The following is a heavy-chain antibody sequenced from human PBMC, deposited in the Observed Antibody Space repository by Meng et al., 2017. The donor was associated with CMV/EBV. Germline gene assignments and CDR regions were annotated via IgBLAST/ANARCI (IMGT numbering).Heavy chain of an antibody. Sequence: ASVKVSCKASGYAFTSYDINWVRQATGQGLEWMGWMNPNSGNTGYAQKFQGRVTMTRNTSISTAYMELSSLRSEDTAVYYCARGPRLRRLFPPPRPYYYYYGMDLWGQGTTVTVSS. CDR3: ARGPRLRRLFPPPRPYYYYYGMDL. CDR2: MNPNSGNT. J-gene: IGHJ6*02. V-gene: IGHV1-8*02. D-gene: IGHD3-22*01. CDR1: GYAFTSYD.